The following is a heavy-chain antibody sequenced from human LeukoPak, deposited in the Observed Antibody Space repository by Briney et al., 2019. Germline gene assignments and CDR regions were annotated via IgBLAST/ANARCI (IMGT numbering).Heavy chain of an antibody. V-gene: IGHV3-30*04. Sequence: GRSLRLSCAASGFTFSSYAMHWVRQAPGKGLEWVAVISYDGSNKYYADSVKGRFTISRDNSKNTLYLQMNSLRAEDTAVYYCARDREVRGVTWFDPWGQGTLVTVSS. CDR2: ISYDGSNK. D-gene: IGHD3-10*01. CDR3: ARDREVRGVTWFDP. CDR1: GFTFSSYA. J-gene: IGHJ5*02.